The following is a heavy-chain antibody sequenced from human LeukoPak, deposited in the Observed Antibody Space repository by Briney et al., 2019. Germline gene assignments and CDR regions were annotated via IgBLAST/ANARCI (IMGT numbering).Heavy chain of an antibody. CDR1: GHSISSGCYY. CDR2: IYTSGST. J-gene: IGHJ6*03. V-gene: IGHV4-61*02. CDR3: ARAYGSGSYYKGGYYYYYMDV. D-gene: IGHD3-10*01. Sequence: SETLSLTCSVSGHSISSGCYYWSWRRQPAGKGLEWIGCIYTSGSTTYNPSLKSRVTISVDTSKNQFSLKLSSVTAADTAVYYCARAYGSGSYYKGGYYYYYMDVWGKGTTVTISS.